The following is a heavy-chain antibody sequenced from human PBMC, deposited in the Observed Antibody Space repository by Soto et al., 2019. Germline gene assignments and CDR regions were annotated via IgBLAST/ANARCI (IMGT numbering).Heavy chain of an antibody. Sequence: EVQLLESGGGLVQPGGSLRLSCAASGFTFSSYAMSWVRQAPGKGLEWVSAISGSGGSTYYADSVKGRFTISRDNSKNTLYLQMNSLRAEDTAVYYCAKDLRMAWSTTVTIFDYWGQGTLVTVSS. V-gene: IGHV3-23*01. D-gene: IGHD4-4*01. J-gene: IGHJ4*02. CDR2: ISGSGGST. CDR1: GFTFSSYA. CDR3: AKDLRMAWSTTVTIFDY.